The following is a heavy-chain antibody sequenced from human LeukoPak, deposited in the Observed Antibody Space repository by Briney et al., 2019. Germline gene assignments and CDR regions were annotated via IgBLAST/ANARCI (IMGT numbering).Heavy chain of an antibody. CDR2: INRDETDI. CDR3: ARGDGRGRSDGAT. J-gene: IGHJ1*01. CDR1: GFNFNSY. Sequence: GESLRLSCAASGFNFNSYMGWVRQAPEDGLEWVAIINRDETDIYYVDPVKGRFTISRDNAKSSLFLEMNSLRVEDTGVYYCARGDGRGRSDGATWGPGTLVTVSS. D-gene: IGHD6-19*01. V-gene: IGHV3-7*01.